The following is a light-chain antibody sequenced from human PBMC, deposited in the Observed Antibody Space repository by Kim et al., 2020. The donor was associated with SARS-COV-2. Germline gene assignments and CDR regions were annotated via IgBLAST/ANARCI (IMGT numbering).Light chain of an antibody. J-gene: IGLJ3*02. CDR2: DDS. CDR3: QVWDGSSDHWV. V-gene: IGLV3-21*04. CDR1: KIGDIN. Sequence: SYELTQPPSVSLAPGETASITCGGDKIGDINVHWYQQRPGQAPVLVISDDSDRPSGIPERFSGSNSGNTATLTINRVEAVDEADYYCQVWDGSSDHWVFGGVTQLTVL.